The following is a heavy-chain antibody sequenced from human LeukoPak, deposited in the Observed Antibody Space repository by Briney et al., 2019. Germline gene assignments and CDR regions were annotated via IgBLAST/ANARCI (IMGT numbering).Heavy chain of an antibody. V-gene: IGHV3-33*08. D-gene: IGHD6-6*01. CDR3: ARGIAARSAYYYYGMDV. CDR1: GFTFSSYS. CDR2: IWYDGSNK. J-gene: IGHJ6*02. Sequence: PGGSLRLSCAASGFTFSSYSMNWVRQAPGKGLEWVAVIWYDGSNKDYADSVKDRFTISRDNSKNTLYLQMNSLRAEDTAVYYCARGIAARSAYYYYGMDVWGQGTTVTVSS.